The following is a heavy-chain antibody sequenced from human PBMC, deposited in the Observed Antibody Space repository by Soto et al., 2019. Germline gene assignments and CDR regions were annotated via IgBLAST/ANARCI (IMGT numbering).Heavy chain of an antibody. CDR2: IWSDGNNR. J-gene: IGHJ4*02. D-gene: IGHD1-1*01. CDR3: LRGATWNDAASDY. Sequence: QVQLVESGGGVVQPGRSLRLSCAASGFMFSNHGMHWVRQAPGKGLEWVAVIWSDGNNRYYADSVKGRFTISRDNSKNTVYLQMNSLRAEDTAVYYCLRGATWNDAASDYWGQGTLVTVSS. V-gene: IGHV3-33*01. CDR1: GFMFSNHG.